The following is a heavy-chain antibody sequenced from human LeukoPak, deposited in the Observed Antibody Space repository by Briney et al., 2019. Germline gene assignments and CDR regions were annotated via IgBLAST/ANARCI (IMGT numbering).Heavy chain of an antibody. CDR1: GYTFTSYG. Sequence: ASVKVSCKASGYTFTSYGISWVRQAPGQGLEWMGWISAYNGNTNYAQKLQGRVTMTTDTSTSTAYMELRSLRSDDTAVYYCARVGYSYGWNYYYMDVWGKGTTVTVSS. D-gene: IGHD5-18*01. J-gene: IGHJ6*03. CDR2: ISAYNGNT. V-gene: IGHV1-18*01. CDR3: ARVGYSYGWNYYYMDV.